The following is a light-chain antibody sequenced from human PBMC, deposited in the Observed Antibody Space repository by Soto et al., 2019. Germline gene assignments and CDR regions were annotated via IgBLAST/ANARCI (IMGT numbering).Light chain of an antibody. CDR1: SSNIGSNY. V-gene: IGLV1-51*01. Sequence: QSVLTQPPSVSAAPGQMVTISCSGSSSNIGSNYVSWYHQLPGAVPRLLIYATNKRPSGIPDRISGSQSGTSATLGITGLQTGDEADYYCATWDDSLSTVIFGGGTKLTFL. J-gene: IGLJ2*01. CDR3: ATWDDSLSTVI. CDR2: ATN.